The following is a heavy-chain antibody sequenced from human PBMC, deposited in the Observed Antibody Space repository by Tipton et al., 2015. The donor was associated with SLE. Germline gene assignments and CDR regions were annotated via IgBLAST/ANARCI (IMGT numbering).Heavy chain of an antibody. CDR1: GPSFSRYS. CDR3: ARSGGDCYSCYMDV. CDR2: IRSGTPYK. Sequence: SLRLSCAASGPSFSRYSVNWVRQAPGKGLQWVSSIRSGTPYKYYADSVKGRFVISRDNAKNEVYLQMNTLRAEDTAVYFCARSGGDCYSCYMDVWGKGTTVTVSS. V-gene: IGHV3-21*06. D-gene: IGHD2-21*02. J-gene: IGHJ6*03.